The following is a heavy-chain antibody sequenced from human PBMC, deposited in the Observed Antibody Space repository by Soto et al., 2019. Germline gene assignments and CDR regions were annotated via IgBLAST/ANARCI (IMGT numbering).Heavy chain of an antibody. Sequence: PGGSLRLSCAASGFTFSRYGMNWLRQAPGKGLEWVASISSSTSYVYYADSVKGRFSTSRDNAKNILYLEMYALRSEDTAIYYCARDPSEGRVGNWFESWG. CDR2: ISSSTSYV. V-gene: IGHV3-21*06. CDR3: ARDPSEGRVGNWFES. CDR1: GFTFSRYG. J-gene: IGHJ5*01.